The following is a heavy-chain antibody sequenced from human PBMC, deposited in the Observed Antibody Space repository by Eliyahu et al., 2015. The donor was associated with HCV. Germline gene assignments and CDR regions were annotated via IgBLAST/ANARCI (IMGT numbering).Heavy chain of an antibody. J-gene: IGHJ5*02. V-gene: IGHV4-59*01. CDR2: IHYSGST. D-gene: IGHD6-19*01. CDR1: GGSIXTYY. Sequence: QVQLQESGPGLVKPSETLSLTCTVXGGSIXTYYWSWIRQPPGKGLEWIGYIHYSGSTNYNPSLKSRVTISLDTSRNQFSLNLTSVTAADTAMYYCASGGGGIAVTGTGGWFDPWGQGTLVSVSS. CDR3: ASGGGGIAVTGTGGWFDP.